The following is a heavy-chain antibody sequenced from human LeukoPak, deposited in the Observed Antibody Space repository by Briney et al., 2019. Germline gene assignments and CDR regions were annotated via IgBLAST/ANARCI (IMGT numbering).Heavy chain of an antibody. J-gene: IGHJ4*02. Sequence: ASVKVSCKASGYTFTGYYMHWVRQAPGQGLEWMGWINPNSGGTNYAQKFQGRVTMTRDTSISTAYMELSRLRSDGTAVYYCAREVDYYGSGSYYKLVYFDYWGQGTLVTVSS. D-gene: IGHD3-10*01. CDR1: GYTFTGYY. CDR3: AREVDYYGSGSYYKLVYFDY. V-gene: IGHV1-2*02. CDR2: INPNSGGT.